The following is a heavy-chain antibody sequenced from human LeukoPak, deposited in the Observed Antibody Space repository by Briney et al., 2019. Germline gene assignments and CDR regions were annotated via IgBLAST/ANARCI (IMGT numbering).Heavy chain of an antibody. Sequence: SETPSLTCTVSGGSISSSSYYWGWIRQPPGKGLEWIGYIYYSGSTNYNPSLKSRVTISVDTSKNQFSLKLSSVTAADTAVYYCARVLAARPLDPWGQGTLVIVSS. CDR3: ARVLAARPLDP. CDR1: GGSISSSSYY. J-gene: IGHJ5*02. V-gene: IGHV4-61*05. D-gene: IGHD6-6*01. CDR2: IYYSGST.